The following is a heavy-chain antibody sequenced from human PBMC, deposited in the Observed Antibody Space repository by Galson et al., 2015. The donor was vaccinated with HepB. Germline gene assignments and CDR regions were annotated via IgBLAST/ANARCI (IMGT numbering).Heavy chain of an antibody. CDR3: AKVISGYDSRRGIAAD. D-gene: IGHD5-12*01. V-gene: IGHV3-23*01. Sequence: SLRLSCAASGFTFSSYAMSWVRQAPGKGLEWVSAISGSGGSTYYADSVKGRFTISRDNSKDTLYLQMNSLRAEDTAVYYCAKVISGYDSRRGIAADWGQGTLVTVSS. CDR2: ISGSGGST. CDR1: GFTFSSYA. J-gene: IGHJ4*02.